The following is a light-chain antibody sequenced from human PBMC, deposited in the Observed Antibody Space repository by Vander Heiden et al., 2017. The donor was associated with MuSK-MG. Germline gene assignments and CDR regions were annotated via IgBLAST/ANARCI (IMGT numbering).Light chain of an antibody. J-gene: IGKJ4*01. CDR1: QSVSSSY. CDR3: QQDGTSPLT. Sequence: EIVLTQSPGTLSLSPGERATLSCRASQSVSSSYLAWYQQKPGQAPRLPDRFSGSGSGTDFTLTISRLEPEDLGVYCCQQDGTSPLTFGGGTKVXI. V-gene: IGKV3-20*01.